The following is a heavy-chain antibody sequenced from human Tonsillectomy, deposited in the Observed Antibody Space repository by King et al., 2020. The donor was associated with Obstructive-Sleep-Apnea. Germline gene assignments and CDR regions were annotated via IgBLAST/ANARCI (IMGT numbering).Heavy chain of an antibody. CDR3: ARDYYYDSSGYYVDY. CDR1: GYSISSAYY. Sequence: QLQESGPGLVKPSETLSLTCTVSGYSISSAYYWGWIRQPPGKGVEWMGSIYHRGRTYYNPSPKSRVTLSVDTSKNQFSLKLGSVTAADTAVYYCARDYYYDSSGYYVDYWGQGTLVTVSS. V-gene: IGHV4-38-2*02. CDR2: IYHRGRT. J-gene: IGHJ4*02. D-gene: IGHD3-22*01.